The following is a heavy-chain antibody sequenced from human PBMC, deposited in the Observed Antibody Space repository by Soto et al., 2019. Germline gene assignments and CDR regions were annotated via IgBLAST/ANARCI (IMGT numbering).Heavy chain of an antibody. CDR2: ISHTGTT. D-gene: IGHD2-15*01. V-gene: IGHV4-38-2*02. CDR3: ARVNMAIRDSDHFGVDV. CDR1: GFPISSPYS. Sequence: SETLSLTCLVSGFPISSPYSWGWIRQPPGKGLEWIGSISHTGTTSYSPSLTSRVSISVDTSKNQVSLKLTSVTAADTAVYFCARVNMAIRDSDHFGVDVWGNGTKATVS. J-gene: IGHJ6*04.